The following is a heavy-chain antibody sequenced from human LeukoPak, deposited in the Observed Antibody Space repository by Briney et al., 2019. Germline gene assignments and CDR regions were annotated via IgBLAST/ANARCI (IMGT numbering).Heavy chain of an antibody. Sequence: SETLSLTCAVYGGSFSGYYWSWIRQPPGKGLEWIGEINHTGSTIYNPSLKSRVTISVDTSKNQFSLKLSSMTAADMAVYYCARGYGYCSGGTCYWGLGYWCQGTLVTVSS. CDR3: ARGYGYCSGGTCYWGLGY. V-gene: IGHV4-34*01. D-gene: IGHD2-15*01. CDR2: INHTGST. J-gene: IGHJ4*02. CDR1: GGSFSGYY.